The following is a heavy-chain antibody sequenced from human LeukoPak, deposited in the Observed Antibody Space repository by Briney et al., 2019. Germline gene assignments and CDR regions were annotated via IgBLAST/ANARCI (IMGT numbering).Heavy chain of an antibody. CDR1: GYTFTSYG. V-gene: IGHV1-69*04. Sequence: ASVKVSCKASGYTFTSYGISWVRQAPGQGLEWMGRIIPILGIANYAQKFQGRVTITADKSTSTAYMELSSLRSEDTAVYYCARDWVMITFGGVNPWFDPWGQGTLVTVSS. CDR3: ARDWVMITFGGVNPWFDP. D-gene: IGHD3-16*01. J-gene: IGHJ5*02. CDR2: IIPILGIA.